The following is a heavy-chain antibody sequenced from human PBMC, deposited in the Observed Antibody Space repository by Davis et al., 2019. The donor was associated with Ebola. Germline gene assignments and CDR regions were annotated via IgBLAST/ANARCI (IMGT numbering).Heavy chain of an antibody. J-gene: IGHJ4*02. CDR1: GGSISTENYH. CDR3: ASLLTYYYDSVTYSSPYYFDR. D-gene: IGHD3-10*01. V-gene: IGHV4-39*01. CDR2: IYYSGST. Sequence: MPSETLSLTCTVSGGSISTENYHWGWIRQPPGKGLEWIESIYYSGSTYSNPSLKSRVATSVDTSKNQFSLKLSSVTAADTAVYYCASLLTYYYDSVTYSSPYYFDRWGQGTLVTVSS.